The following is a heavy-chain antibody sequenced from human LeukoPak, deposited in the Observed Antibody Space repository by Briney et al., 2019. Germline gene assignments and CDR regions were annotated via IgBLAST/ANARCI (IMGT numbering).Heavy chain of an antibody. CDR3: ARTYYYGSGNDY. J-gene: IGHJ4*02. D-gene: IGHD3-10*01. V-gene: IGHV3-74*01. CDR2: INSDGSST. Sequence: SRINSDGSSTSYEDSVKGRFTISRDNAKNTLYLQMNSLRAEDTAVYYCARTYYYGSGNDYWGQGTLVTVSS.